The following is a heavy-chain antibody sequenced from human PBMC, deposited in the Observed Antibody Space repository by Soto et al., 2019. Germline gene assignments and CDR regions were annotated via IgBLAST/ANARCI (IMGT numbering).Heavy chain of an antibody. J-gene: IGHJ5*02. V-gene: IGHV3-23*01. CDR3: AKSPSVVLVPSTLGGNNWFDP. CDR1: GFTFSRNA. Sequence: GGSLRLSCAASGFTFSRNAMSWVRQAPGKGLEWVSGISGGGGATYYADSVKGRFTISRDNSKNTLYLQMNSLRAEDTAVYFCAKSPSVVLVPSTLGGNNWFDPWGQGTPVTVSS. D-gene: IGHD2-15*01. CDR2: ISGGGGAT.